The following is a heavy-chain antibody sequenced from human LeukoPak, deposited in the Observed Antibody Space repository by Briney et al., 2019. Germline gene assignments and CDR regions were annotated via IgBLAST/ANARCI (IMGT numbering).Heavy chain of an antibody. V-gene: IGHV3-23*01. J-gene: IGHJ4*02. CDR3: AKDPRKIRIWAGSGSIGTIDY. CDR1: GFTFSNSA. CDR2: INDIGAGT. Sequence: GGSLRLSCAASGFTFSNSAMSWVRQAPGKGLEWVSAINDIGAGTYYADSVKGRFTISRDNSKNTLYLQMNSLRAEDTAVYYCAKDPRKIRIWAGSGSIGTIDYWGQGTLVTVSS. D-gene: IGHD3-10*01.